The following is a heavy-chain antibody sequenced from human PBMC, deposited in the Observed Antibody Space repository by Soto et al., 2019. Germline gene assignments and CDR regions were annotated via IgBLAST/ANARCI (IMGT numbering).Heavy chain of an antibody. CDR1: GYTFTSYG. V-gene: IGHV1-18*01. Sequence: ASVNVSCKASGYTFTSYGISWVRQAPGQGLEWMGWISAYNGNTNYAQKLQGRVTMTTDTSTSTAYMELRSLRSDDTAVYYCASATPSGSGWYIDYWGQGTLVTVSS. CDR3: ASATPSGSGWYIDY. D-gene: IGHD6-19*01. CDR2: ISAYNGNT. J-gene: IGHJ4*02.